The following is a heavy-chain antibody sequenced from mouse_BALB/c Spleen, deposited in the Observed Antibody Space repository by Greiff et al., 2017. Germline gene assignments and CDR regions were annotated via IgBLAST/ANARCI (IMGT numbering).Heavy chain of an antibody. J-gene: IGHJ4*01. CDR1: GFSLTSYG. D-gene: IGHD2-1*01. V-gene: IGHV2-9*02. Sequence: QVQLKESGPGLVAPSQSLSITCTVSGFSLTSYGVHWVRQPPGKGLEWLGVIWAGGSTNYNSALMSRLSISKDNSKSQVFLKMNSLQTDDTAMYYCARGDGNYGGAMDYWGQGTSVTVSS. CDR2: IWAGGST. CDR3: ARGDGNYGGAMDY.